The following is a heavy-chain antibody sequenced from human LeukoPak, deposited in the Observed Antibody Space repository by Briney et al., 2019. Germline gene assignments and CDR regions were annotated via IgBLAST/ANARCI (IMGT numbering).Heavy chain of an antibody. Sequence: SETLSLTCTASGGSISGFYWSWIRQPPGKGLEWIGYIHYTGSTNYNSSLKSRVTMSVDTSRNQVSLKLSSVTAADTAVYYCARGGWSMDYWGQGALVTVSS. D-gene: IGHD6-19*01. CDR1: GGSISGFY. CDR3: ARGGWSMDY. V-gene: IGHV4-59*01. J-gene: IGHJ4*02. CDR2: IHYTGST.